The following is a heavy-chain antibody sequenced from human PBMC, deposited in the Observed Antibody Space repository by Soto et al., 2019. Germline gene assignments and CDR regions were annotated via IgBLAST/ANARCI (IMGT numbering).Heavy chain of an antibody. D-gene: IGHD3-3*01. CDR1: GGSISSSNW. CDR2: IYHSGST. J-gene: IGHJ4*02. CDR3: ARRSDDFWSGYYGIFDY. V-gene: IGHV4-4*02. Sequence: PSETLSLTCAVSGGSISSSNWWSWVRQPPGKGLEWIGEIYHSGSTNYNPSLKSRVTISVDKSKNQFSLKLSSVTAADTAVYYCARRSDDFWSGYYGIFDYWGQGTLVTVSS.